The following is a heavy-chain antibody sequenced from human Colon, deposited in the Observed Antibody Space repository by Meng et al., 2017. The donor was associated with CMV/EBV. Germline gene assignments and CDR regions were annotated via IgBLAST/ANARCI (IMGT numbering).Heavy chain of an antibody. Sequence: SCKASGYTFSKSYIYWVRQAPGQGPEWMGITNPTGDSTTLAQKFQGRVTVTRDTSTNTVYMELSSLRSDDTAVYYCASQAATHTYFDFWGHGTLVTVSS. D-gene: IGHD6-13*01. CDR3: ASQAATHTYFDF. V-gene: IGHV1-46*01. CDR1: GYTFSKSY. CDR2: TNPTGDST. J-gene: IGHJ4*01.